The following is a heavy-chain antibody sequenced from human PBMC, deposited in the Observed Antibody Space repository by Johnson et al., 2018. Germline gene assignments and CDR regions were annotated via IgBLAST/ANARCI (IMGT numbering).Heavy chain of an antibody. J-gene: IGHJ3*02. V-gene: IGHV1-8*01. Sequence: QVQLVQSGAEVKKPGASXKVSCKASGYTFTSYDINWVRQATGQGLEWMGWMNPNSGNTGYAQKFQGRVTMTRNTSIRTAYMELSSLRSEDTAVYYCARGGVYYDSSGYYDAFDIWGQGTMVTVSS. CDR3: ARGGVYYDSSGYYDAFDI. CDR1: GYTFTSYD. CDR2: MNPNSGNT. D-gene: IGHD3-22*01.